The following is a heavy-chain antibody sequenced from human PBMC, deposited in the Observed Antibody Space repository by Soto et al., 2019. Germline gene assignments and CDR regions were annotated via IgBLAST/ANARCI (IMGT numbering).Heavy chain of an antibody. CDR3: LRVSSLFCTGGTCYLKNAFDI. CDR1: GFTFNTYT. V-gene: IGHV3-21*01. D-gene: IGHD2-15*01. CDR2: ISSTSSYI. Sequence: GGSLRLSCAASGFTFNTYTMNWVRQAPGKGLEWVSSISSTSSYIYYADSVKGRFTISRDNAGNYLYLQMSSLRAEDTAVYYCLRVSSLFCTGGTCYLKNAFDIWAQGKMVTFSS. J-gene: IGHJ3*02.